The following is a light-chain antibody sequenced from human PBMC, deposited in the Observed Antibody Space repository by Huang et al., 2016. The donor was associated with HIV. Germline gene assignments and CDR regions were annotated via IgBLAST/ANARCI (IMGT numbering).Light chain of an antibody. J-gene: IGKJ1*01. V-gene: IGKV3-20*01. CDR2: STS. Sequence: DIVLTQSPGTLSLSPGERATLSCRASQSITTAYLNWYQQRPGQAPRLLIYSTSSRASDIPDRFSGSGSGTDFTLTISRLEPEDFAGYYCQHYRTFGPGTNVEVK. CDR3: QHYRT. CDR1: QSITTAY.